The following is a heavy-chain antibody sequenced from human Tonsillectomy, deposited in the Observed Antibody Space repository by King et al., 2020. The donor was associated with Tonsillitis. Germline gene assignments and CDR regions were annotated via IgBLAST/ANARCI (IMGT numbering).Heavy chain of an antibody. V-gene: IGHV1-2*07. J-gene: IGHJ1*01. Sequence: VQLVQSGAEVRKPGASVTVSCKASGYTFTGHYLHWVRQAPGQGLEWMGWLNPISGDTNYGHKFQGRVTMTGDVSHTTAYVGLSNLRPDDTAIYYCATVAFGSVTLETDGSAYRYFRHWGPGTLVTVSS. CDR1: GYTFTGHY. CDR3: ATVAFGSVTLETDGSAYRYFRH. CDR2: LNPISGDT. D-gene: IGHD3-22*01.